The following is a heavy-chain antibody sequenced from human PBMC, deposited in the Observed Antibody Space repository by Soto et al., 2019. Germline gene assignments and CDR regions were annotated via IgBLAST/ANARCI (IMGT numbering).Heavy chain of an antibody. Sequence: PSETLSLTCTVSGGSISSYYWSWIRQPPGKGLEWIGYIYYSGSTNYNPSLKSRVTISVDTSKSQFSLKLSSVTAADTAVYYCARDLRIAAAGDYYYYYMDVWGKGTTVTVSS. J-gene: IGHJ6*03. CDR2: IYYSGST. CDR3: ARDLRIAAAGDYYYYYMDV. V-gene: IGHV4-59*01. CDR1: GGSISSYY. D-gene: IGHD6-13*01.